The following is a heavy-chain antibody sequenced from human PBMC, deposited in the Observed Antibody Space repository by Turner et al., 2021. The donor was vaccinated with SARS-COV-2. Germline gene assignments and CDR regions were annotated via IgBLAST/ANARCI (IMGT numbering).Heavy chain of an antibody. CDR3: GSGGFIWFGA. D-gene: IGHD5-12*01. Sequence: RLQLQESSPGLVKPAATLSLTCAVSGASIRRSSDYWGWIRQPPGKGLEWIGNIDDRGSTYYNPSLKRRLTIFVDTSKNQVSLKMTSVTAADTAVYYCGSGGFIWFGAWGQGTLVTVSS. J-gene: IGHJ5*02. V-gene: IGHV4-39*06. CDR1: GASIRRSSDY. CDR2: IDDRGST.